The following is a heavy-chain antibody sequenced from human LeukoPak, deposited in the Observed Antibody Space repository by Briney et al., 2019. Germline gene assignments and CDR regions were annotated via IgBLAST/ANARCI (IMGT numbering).Heavy chain of an antibody. J-gene: IGHJ4*02. Sequence: GASVTVSCKASGYSFTNYYMHWVRQAPGQGLEWMGTINPRDGSTTYTQKFQGRVTVTRDTSTSTVYMDLSSLRSEDTAVYYCATSTGYDVLTGYQEDHYYFDYWGQGTLVTVSS. CDR1: GYSFTNYY. V-gene: IGHV1-46*01. D-gene: IGHD3-9*01. CDR2: INPRDGST. CDR3: ATSTGYDVLTGYQEDHYYFDY.